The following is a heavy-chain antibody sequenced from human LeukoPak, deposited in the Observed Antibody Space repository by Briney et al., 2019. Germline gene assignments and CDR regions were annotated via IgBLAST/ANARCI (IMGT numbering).Heavy chain of an antibody. CDR3: ARVGRTWYSFGY. J-gene: IGHJ4*02. D-gene: IGHD6-13*01. V-gene: IGHV3-7*05. CDR1: GFTFSNYW. CDR2: IKQDGSEK. Sequence: PGGSLRLSFAASGFTFSNYWMSWVRQAPGKGLECVANIKQDGSEKYYVDSVKGRFTISRDNAKNSLYLQMNSLRAEDTAVYYCARVGRTWYSFGYWGQGTLVTVSS.